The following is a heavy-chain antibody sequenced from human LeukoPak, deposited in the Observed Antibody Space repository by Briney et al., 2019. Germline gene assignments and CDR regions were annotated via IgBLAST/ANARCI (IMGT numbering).Heavy chain of an antibody. D-gene: IGHD1-26*01. CDR3: TRVVLVGTTYSYFDY. CDR2: TRKKTNSYTT. J-gene: IGHJ4*02. Sequence: GGSLRLSCTASGFPFRKYGMHWVRQAPGKGLEWVGRTRKKTNSYTTEYAASVKGRFTISRDDSKNSLYLQMNSLKAEDTAVYCCTRVVLVGTTYSYFDYWGQGTLVTVSS. V-gene: IGHV3-72*01. CDR1: GFPFRKYG.